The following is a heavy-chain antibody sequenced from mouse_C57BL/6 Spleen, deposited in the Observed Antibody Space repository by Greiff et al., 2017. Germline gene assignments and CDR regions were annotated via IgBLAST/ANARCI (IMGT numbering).Heavy chain of an antibody. CDR3: ARNMITTKNYAMDY. CDR1: GFTFSDYG. CDR2: ISSGSSTI. D-gene: IGHD2-4*01. V-gene: IGHV5-17*01. J-gene: IGHJ4*01. Sequence: EVQLVESGGGLVKPGGSLKLSCAASGFTFSDYGMHWVRQAPEKGLEWVAYISSGSSTIYYADTVKGRFTISRDNAKNTLFLQMTSLRSEDTAMYYCARNMITTKNYAMDYWGQGTSVTVSS.